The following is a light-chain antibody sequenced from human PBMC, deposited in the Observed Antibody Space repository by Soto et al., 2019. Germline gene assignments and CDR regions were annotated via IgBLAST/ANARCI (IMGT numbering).Light chain of an antibody. J-gene: IGKJ4*01. CDR1: QSVSSSY. Sequence: EIVLTQSPGTLSLSPGERATLSCRASQSVSSSYLAWYRQKPGQAPRLLSYGASSRATGIPDRFSGSGSGTDFTLTISRLEPEDFAVYYCQQYGSSPPVTFGGGTKVEIK. V-gene: IGKV3-20*01. CDR2: GAS. CDR3: QQYGSSPPVT.